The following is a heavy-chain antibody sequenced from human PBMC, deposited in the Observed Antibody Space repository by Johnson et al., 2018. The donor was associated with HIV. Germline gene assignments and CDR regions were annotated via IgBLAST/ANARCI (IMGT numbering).Heavy chain of an antibody. Sequence: MQLVESGGGLVQPGGSLRLSCAASGFTFSSYWMSWVRQAPGKGLEWVANIKQDGSEKYYVDSVKGRFTISRDNAKNSLYLQMNSLRAEDTAVYYCARDAVIHSGWYNVDAFDVWGQGTMVTVSS. D-gene: IGHD6-19*01. CDR3: ARDAVIHSGWYNVDAFDV. CDR2: IKQDGSEK. V-gene: IGHV3-7*05. J-gene: IGHJ3*01. CDR1: GFTFSSYW.